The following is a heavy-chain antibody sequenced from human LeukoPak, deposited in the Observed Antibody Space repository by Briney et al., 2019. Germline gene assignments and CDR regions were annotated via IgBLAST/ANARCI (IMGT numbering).Heavy chain of an antibody. J-gene: IGHJ4*02. Sequence: PGGSLRLSCAAFGFTFSSYWMSWVRQAPGKGLEWVANIEQDGSEKYYVDSVKGRFTISRDNAKYSLYLQMNSLRAEDTAVYYCARGKDYDFWSGYRAGFDYWGQGTLVTVSS. CDR3: ARGKDYDFWSGYRAGFDY. D-gene: IGHD3-3*01. CDR2: IEQDGSEK. CDR1: GFTFSSYW. V-gene: IGHV3-7*01.